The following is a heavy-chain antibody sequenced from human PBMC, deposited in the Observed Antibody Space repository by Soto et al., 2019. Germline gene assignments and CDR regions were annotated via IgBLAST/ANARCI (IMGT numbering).Heavy chain of an antibody. J-gene: IGHJ4*02. CDR3: AKDRYLDHDSRGYLFDN. D-gene: IGHD3-22*01. V-gene: IGHV3-23*01. CDR1: GFTFNIYD. CDR2: ISRYGDFT. Sequence: EVQLLESGGDLIQPGGSLRLSCAASGFTFNIYDMAWVRQAAGKGLEWVSAISRYGDFTYYADSVEGRFTISRDNSKNTLYLQMNRLRAEDTALYYCAKDRYLDHDSRGYLFDNWGQGTLVTVSS.